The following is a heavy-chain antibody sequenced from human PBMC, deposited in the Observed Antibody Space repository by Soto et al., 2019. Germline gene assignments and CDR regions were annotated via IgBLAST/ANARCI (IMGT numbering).Heavy chain of an antibody. V-gene: IGHV3-23*01. CDR3: ARDSDIYYGMDV. J-gene: IGHJ6*02. CDR1: GFTFSSYA. CDR2: ISGSGGST. Sequence: GGSLRLSCAASGFTFSSYAMSWVRQAPGKGLEWVSAISGSGGSTYYADSVKGRFTISRDNAKYSLYLQMNSLTDEDTAVYYCARDSDIYYGMDVWGQGTTVTVSS. D-gene: IGHD3-9*01.